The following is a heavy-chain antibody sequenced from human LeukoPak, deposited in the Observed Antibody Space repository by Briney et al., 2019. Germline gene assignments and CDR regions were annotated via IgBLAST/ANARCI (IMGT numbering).Heavy chain of an antibody. V-gene: IGHV4-34*01. Sequence: SETLSLTCAVYGGSFSDYDWSWIRRPPGKGLEWIGEINQSGDTNCDPSLKSRVTMSIVTSKSQFSLNLRSVTAADTAVYYCARYVPVRTGTTRASFDYWGQGTLVTVSS. CDR3: ARYVPVRTGTTRASFDY. J-gene: IGHJ4*02. D-gene: IGHD1-1*01. CDR2: INQSGDT. CDR1: GGSFSDYD.